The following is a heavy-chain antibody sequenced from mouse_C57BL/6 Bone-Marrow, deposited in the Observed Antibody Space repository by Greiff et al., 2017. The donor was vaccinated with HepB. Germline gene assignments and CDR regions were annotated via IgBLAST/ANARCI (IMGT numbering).Heavy chain of an antibody. J-gene: IGHJ4*01. CDR3: ARIQLRLEGGDYAMDY. CDR1: GFSLSTFGMG. D-gene: IGHD3-2*02. Sequence: QVTLKESGPGILQPSQTLSLTCSFSGFSLSTFGMGVGWIRQPSGKGLEWLAHIWWDDDKYYNPALKSRLTISKDTSKNQLFLKIANVDTADTATYYCARIQLRLEGGDYAMDYWGQGTSVTVSS. V-gene: IGHV8-8*01. CDR2: IWWDDDK.